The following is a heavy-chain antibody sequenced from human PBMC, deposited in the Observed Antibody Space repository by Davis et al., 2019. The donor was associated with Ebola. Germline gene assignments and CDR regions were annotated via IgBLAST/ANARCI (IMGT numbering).Heavy chain of an antibody. V-gene: IGHV3-66*02. CDR2: IYSGGST. Sequence: GESLKISCAASGFTLSSYWMHWVRQAPGKGLEWVSVIYSGGSTYYADSVKGRFTISRDNSKNTLYLQMSSLRLEDTAVYFCAKDDKFASVGPRGVDHWGQGTQVIVSS. CDR1: GFTLSSYW. J-gene: IGHJ4*02. D-gene: IGHD3-22*01. CDR3: AKDDKFASVGPRGVDH.